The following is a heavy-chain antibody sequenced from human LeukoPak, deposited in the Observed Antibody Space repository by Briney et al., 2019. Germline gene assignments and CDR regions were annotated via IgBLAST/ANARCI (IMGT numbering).Heavy chain of an antibody. Sequence: SVKVSCKASGGTFSSYAISWVRQAPGQGLEWMGGIIPIFGTANYAQKFQSRVTITADESTSTAYMELSSLRSEDTAVYYCATPTSGSYRPPLEAYYYYYGMDVWAKGTTVTVSS. J-gene: IGHJ6*04. CDR2: IIPIFGTA. V-gene: IGHV1-69*13. CDR1: GGTFSSYA. CDR3: ATPTSGSYRPPLEAYYYYYGMDV. D-gene: IGHD3-10*01.